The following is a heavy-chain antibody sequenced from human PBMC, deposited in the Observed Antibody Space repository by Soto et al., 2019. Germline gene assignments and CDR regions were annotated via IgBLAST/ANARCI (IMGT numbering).Heavy chain of an antibody. CDR2: ISYSGST. Sequence: QVQLQESGPGLVQPSQTLSLACTVSGCSITTVGNYWSWIRQFPGKGMEWIGHISYSGSTNSNPSLMSLLSMSVDTSKNQFSLELSSVTAADTAVYYCARLLGIGNYLGIFDAFDIWGQGTVVNVAS. V-gene: IGHV4-31*01. CDR3: ARLLGIGNYLGIFDAFDI. CDR1: GCSITTVGNY. D-gene: IGHD1-26*01. J-gene: IGHJ3*02.